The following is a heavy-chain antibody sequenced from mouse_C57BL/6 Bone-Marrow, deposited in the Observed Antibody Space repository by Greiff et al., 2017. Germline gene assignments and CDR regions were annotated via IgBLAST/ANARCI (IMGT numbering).Heavy chain of an antibody. V-gene: IGHV1-81*01. CDR2: IYPRSGNT. D-gene: IGHD2-4*01. Sequence: VQLQQSGAELARPGASVKLSCKASSYTFTSYGISWVKQSTGQGLEWIGQIYPRSGNTYYNEKFKGKATLTADKSSSTAYMELRSLTSEDSAVYFCARERGSNMTTTEAWFAYCGQGTLVTVSA. CDR3: ARERGSNMTTTEAWFAY. J-gene: IGHJ3*01. CDR1: SYTFTSYG.